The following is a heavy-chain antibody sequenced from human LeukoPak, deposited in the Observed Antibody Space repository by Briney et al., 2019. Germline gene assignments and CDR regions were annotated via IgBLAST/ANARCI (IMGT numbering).Heavy chain of an antibody. Sequence: PGGSLRLSCAASGFTFSDYYMSWIRQAPGKGLEWVANIKQAGSENSYVDSVKGRFTISRDNAKNSLYLQINSLRAEDTAVYFCATAGGSGKIRTDFFDNWGQGTPVTVSS. D-gene: IGHD3-10*01. CDR3: ATAGGSGKIRTDFFDN. CDR1: GFTFSDYY. J-gene: IGHJ4*02. V-gene: IGHV3-7*01. CDR2: IKQAGSEN.